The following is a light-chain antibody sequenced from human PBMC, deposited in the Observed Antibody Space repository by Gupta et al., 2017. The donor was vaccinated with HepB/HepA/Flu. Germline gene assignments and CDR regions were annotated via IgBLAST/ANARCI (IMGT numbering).Light chain of an antibody. CDR1: QSVTIK. CDR2: EAS. CDR3: QQYNNWPPIT. Sequence: EIVMTQSPATLSVSPGERATLSCRASQSVTIKLAWYQQKPGQAPRRLIYEASTRDTGIPARFRGSGSGTEFTLTISNLQSEDFALYYCQQYNNWPPITFGQGTRLEIK. J-gene: IGKJ5*01. V-gene: IGKV3D-15*01.